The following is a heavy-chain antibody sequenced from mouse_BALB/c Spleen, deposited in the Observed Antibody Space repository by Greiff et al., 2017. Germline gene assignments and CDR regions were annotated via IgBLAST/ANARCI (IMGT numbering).Heavy chain of an antibody. CDR3: ARYLYFDY. V-gene: IGHV5-17*02. J-gene: IGHJ2*01. CDR2: ISSGSSTI. D-gene: IGHD5-1*01. Sequence: EVQGVESGGGLVQPGGSRKLSCAASGFTFSSFGMHWVRQAPEKGLEWVAYISSGSSTIYYADTVKGRFTISRDNPKNTLFLQMTSLRSEDTAMYYCARYLYFDYWGQGTTLTVSS. CDR1: GFTFSSFG.